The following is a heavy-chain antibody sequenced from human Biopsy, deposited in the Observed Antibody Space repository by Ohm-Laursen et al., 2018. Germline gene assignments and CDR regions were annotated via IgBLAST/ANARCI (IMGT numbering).Heavy chain of an antibody. V-gene: IGHV4-4*09. CDR1: GVSITAYY. J-gene: IGHJ6*02. Sequence: GTLSLTCTVSGVSITAYYWSWIRQPPGKGLECIGNIHHSGSTNYNPSLKSRLTISVDTSKNQFSLNLSSVTAADTAVYYWARMDCSGGSCHYYSYGMDVWGQGTTVTVS. CDR3: ARMDCSGGSCHYYSYGMDV. D-gene: IGHD2-15*01. CDR2: IHHSGST.